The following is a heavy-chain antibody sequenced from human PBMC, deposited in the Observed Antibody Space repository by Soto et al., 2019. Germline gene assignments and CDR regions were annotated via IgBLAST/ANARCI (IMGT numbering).Heavy chain of an antibody. Sequence: SETLSLTCNVSGGPIKTGDYYWDWIRQPPGKGLEWIGYVFYSGATNYSPSLKSRAAISMDTSKNQFSLSLTSVTAADTAVYYCARAGFSYGHLLFWGQGIRVTVSS. J-gene: IGHJ4*02. CDR3: ARAGFSYGHLLF. CDR2: VFYSGAT. D-gene: IGHD3-10*01. CDR1: GGPIKTGDYY. V-gene: IGHV4-30-4*01.